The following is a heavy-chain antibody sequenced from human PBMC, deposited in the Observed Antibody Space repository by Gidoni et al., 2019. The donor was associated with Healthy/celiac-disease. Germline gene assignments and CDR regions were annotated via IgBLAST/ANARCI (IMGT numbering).Heavy chain of an antibody. CDR2: IYYSGST. J-gene: IGHJ4*02. CDR3: ASRGAVAGDFDY. Sequence: QLQLQESGPGLVKPSETLSLTCTVSGGSISSSSYYWCWIRQPPGKGLEWIGSIYYSGSTYYNPSLKSRVTISVDTSKNQFSLKLSSVTAADTAVYYCASRGAVAGDFDYWGQGTLVTVSS. V-gene: IGHV4-39*01. CDR1: GGSISSSSYY. D-gene: IGHD6-19*01.